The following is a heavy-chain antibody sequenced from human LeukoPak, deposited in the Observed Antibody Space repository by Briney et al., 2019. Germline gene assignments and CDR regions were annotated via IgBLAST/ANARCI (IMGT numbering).Heavy chain of an antibody. Sequence: SETLSLTCTVSGGSISSYYWSWIRQPPGKGLEWIGYTYYSGSTNYNPSLKSRVTISVDTSKNQLSLKLSSVTAADTAVYYCARAHRTPGLRFDPWGQGTLVTVSS. CDR3: ARAHRTPGLRFDP. CDR1: GGSISSYY. V-gene: IGHV4-59*01. D-gene: IGHD1-14*01. J-gene: IGHJ5*02. CDR2: TYYSGST.